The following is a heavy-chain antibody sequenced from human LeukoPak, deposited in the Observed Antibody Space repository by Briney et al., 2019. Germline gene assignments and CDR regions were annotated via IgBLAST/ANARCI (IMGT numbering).Heavy chain of an antibody. V-gene: IGHV4-31*03. J-gene: IGHJ4*02. CDR3: ASGGALIATLAY. CDR1: GGSISSGDYY. D-gene: IGHD2-21*01. Sequence: SQTLSLTCTVSGGSISSGDYYWSWIRQHPGKGLEWIGYIYYGGNAYYNPSLKSRVTISLDTSQNKFSRKLSSVTGADTAVYYCASGGALIATLAYWGQGTLVTVSS. CDR2: IYYGGNA.